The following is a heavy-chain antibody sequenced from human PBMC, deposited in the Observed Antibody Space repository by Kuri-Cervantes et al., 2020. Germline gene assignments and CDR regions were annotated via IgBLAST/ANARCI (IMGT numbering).Heavy chain of an antibody. CDR3: AREKRYGLDYGGPTGGFDY. J-gene: IGHJ4*02. D-gene: IGHD4-23*01. V-gene: IGHV1-18*01. CDR1: GGTFSSYT. CDR2: ISAYNGNT. Sequence: ASVKVSCKASGGTFSSYTISWVRQAPGQGLEWMGWISAYNGNTNYAQKFQGRVTMTRDTSTSTVYMELSSLRSEDTAVYYCAREKRYGLDYGGPTGGFDYWGQGTLVTVSS.